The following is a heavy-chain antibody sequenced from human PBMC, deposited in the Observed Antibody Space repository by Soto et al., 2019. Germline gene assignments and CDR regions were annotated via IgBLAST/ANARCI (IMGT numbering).Heavy chain of an antibody. V-gene: IGHV4-39*01. Sequence: SETLSLTCRVSGGSISSTGHYWGGLRQPPGKGLEWIGSIYYSGSTYYNPSLKSRVTISVDTSKNQFSLKLSSVTAADTAVYYCARRSILTGNHFDYWGQGTLVTVSS. D-gene: IGHD3-9*01. J-gene: IGHJ4*02. CDR1: GGSISSTGHY. CDR3: ARRSILTGNHFDY. CDR2: IYYSGST.